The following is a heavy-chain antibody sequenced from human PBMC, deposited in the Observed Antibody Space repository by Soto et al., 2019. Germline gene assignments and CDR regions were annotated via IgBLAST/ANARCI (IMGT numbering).Heavy chain of an antibody. V-gene: IGHV4-59*01. D-gene: IGHD6-13*01. CDR2: VYNSGST. Sequence: SDTLSLTCTVSGGSISSNYWTWIRQPPGKGLEGIGYVYNSGSTNYNPSLKSRVTISEDTSKSQFSLKVNSMTAADTAVYYCARYRREAVAGYTLDNWGQGILVTVSS. J-gene: IGHJ4*02. CDR3: ARYRREAVAGYTLDN. CDR1: GGSISSNY.